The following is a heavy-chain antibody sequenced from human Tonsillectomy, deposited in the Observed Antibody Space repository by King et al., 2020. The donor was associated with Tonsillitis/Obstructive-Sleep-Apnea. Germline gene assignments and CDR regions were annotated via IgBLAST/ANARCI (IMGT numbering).Heavy chain of an antibody. CDR2: ISAYNGNT. CDR3: ARDLLLWFGDHDALDL. CDR1: GYTFTSYG. Sequence: VQLVESGAEVKKPGASVKVSCKASGYTFTSYGISWVRQAPGQGLEWMGWISAYNGNTNYAQKLQGRVTMITDTSTSTAYMELRSLRSDDTAVYYCARDLLLWFGDHDALDLWGQGTMVTVSS. V-gene: IGHV1-18*01. D-gene: IGHD3-10*01. J-gene: IGHJ3*01.